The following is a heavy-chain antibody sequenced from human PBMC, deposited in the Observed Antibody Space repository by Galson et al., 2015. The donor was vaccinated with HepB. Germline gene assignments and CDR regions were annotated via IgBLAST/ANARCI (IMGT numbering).Heavy chain of an antibody. V-gene: IGHV1-3*01. Sequence: SAKAPRKAPGYTLTDYRMHRPPQAPRHRLEWMGYIYPGNGHPKYSEKCKGRVTITRDTSATTGYLELSSLRSEDTAVYYRARHDSSGYFDYWGQGTLVTVSS. CDR1: GYTLTDYR. CDR3: ARHDSSGYFDY. CDR2: IYPGNGHP. J-gene: IGHJ4*02. D-gene: IGHD3-22*01.